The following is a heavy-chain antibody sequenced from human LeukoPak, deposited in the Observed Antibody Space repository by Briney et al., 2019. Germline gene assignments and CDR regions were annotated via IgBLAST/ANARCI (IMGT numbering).Heavy chain of an antibody. D-gene: IGHD5-12*01. J-gene: IGHJ4*02. Sequence: GGSLRLSCAASGFTFSSYSMNWVRQAPGKGLEWVSSISSSSSYIYYADSVKGRFTISRDNAKNSLYLQMNSLRAEDTAVYFCAKFTRGYSGYVDFWGQGTLVTVSS. V-gene: IGHV3-21*04. CDR2: ISSSSSYI. CDR3: AKFTRGYSGYVDF. CDR1: GFTFSSYS.